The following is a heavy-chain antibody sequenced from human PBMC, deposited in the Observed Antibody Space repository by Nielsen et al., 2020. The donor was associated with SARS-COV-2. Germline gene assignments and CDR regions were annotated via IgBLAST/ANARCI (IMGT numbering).Heavy chain of an antibody. Sequence: GESLKISCAASGFTFSSYGMHWVRQAPGKGLAWEAVIWYDGSNKYYADSVKGRFTISRDNSKTTLYLQMNNLRAEDTAVYYCARDWRYYDSSGYGYWGQGTLVTVSS. CDR3: ARDWRYYDSSGYGY. J-gene: IGHJ4*02. CDR1: GFTFSSYG. D-gene: IGHD3-22*01. V-gene: IGHV3-33*01. CDR2: IWYDGSNK.